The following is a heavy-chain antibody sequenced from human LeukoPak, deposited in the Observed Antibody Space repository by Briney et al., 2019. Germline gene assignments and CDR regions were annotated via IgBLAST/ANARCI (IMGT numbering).Heavy chain of an antibody. D-gene: IGHD3-22*01. Sequence: SETLSLTCTVSGGSISSYYWSWIRQPPGKGLEWIGYIYYSGSTNYNPSLKSRVTISVDTSKNQFSLKLSSVTAADTAVYYCARGCYYDSSGYYYLNAFDIWGQGTMVTVSS. V-gene: IGHV4-59*12. J-gene: IGHJ3*02. CDR1: GGSISSYY. CDR2: IYYSGST. CDR3: ARGCYYDSSGYYYLNAFDI.